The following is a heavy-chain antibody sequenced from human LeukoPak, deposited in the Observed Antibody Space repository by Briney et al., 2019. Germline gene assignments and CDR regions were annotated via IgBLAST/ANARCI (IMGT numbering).Heavy chain of an antibody. CDR3: AKRSGTASLGGTNFDY. CDR2: INSDGSST. CDR1: GFTFSSYW. V-gene: IGHV3-74*01. Sequence: SGGSLRLSCAASGFTFSSYWMHWVRQAPGKGLLWVSRINSDGSSTSYADSVKGRFTISRDNSKSTLYLEMNSLRAEDTAVYYCAKRSGTASLGGTNFDYWGQGTRVTVSS. D-gene: IGHD6-19*01. J-gene: IGHJ4*02.